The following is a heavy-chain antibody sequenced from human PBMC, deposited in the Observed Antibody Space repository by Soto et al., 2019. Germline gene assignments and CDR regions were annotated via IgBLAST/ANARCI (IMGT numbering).Heavy chain of an antibody. CDR3: ARGGSVAVPAALSSYDDYTNYRFDS. Sequence: QVQLAQSGAEVRKPGSSVKVSCRASGGSFSDFAFSWVRQAPGQGVEWMGGNIPMFAATKYAQSFQGRITIKADASMRTVYLALSSMTSADSAVYYCARGGSVAVPAALSSYDDYTNYRFDSWGQGAMVSVSS. D-gene: IGHD4-4*01. V-gene: IGHV1-69*01. CDR1: GGSFSDFA. CDR2: NIPMFAAT. J-gene: IGHJ4*02.